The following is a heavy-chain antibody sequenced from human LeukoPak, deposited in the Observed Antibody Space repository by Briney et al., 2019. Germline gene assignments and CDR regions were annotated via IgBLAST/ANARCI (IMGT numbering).Heavy chain of an antibody. CDR1: GFTFSSYG. D-gene: IGHD4-17*01. CDR3: ARDGQDYGDYFWYFDY. CDR2: IWNDGSKT. Sequence: HTGGSLRLSCAASGFTFSSYGMFWVRQAPGKGLEWVAVIWNDGSKTYYADSVKGRFTISRDNSKNTLYLQMNSLKTEDTAVYYCARDGQDYGDYFWYFDYWGQGTLVTVSS. V-gene: IGHV3-33*08. J-gene: IGHJ4*02.